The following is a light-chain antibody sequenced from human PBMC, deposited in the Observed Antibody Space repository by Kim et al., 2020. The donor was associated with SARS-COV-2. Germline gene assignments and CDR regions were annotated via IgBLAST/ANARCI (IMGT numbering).Light chain of an antibody. CDR2: DVS. Sequence: GQSVTISCTGTSRDVGGYKYVSWYQVHPGKAPKLMIYDVSERPSGVPDRFSGSKSGNTASLTVSGLQPEDEADYFCCSFAGGYFVFGSGTKVTVL. V-gene: IGLV2-11*03. CDR1: SRDVGGYKY. J-gene: IGLJ1*01. CDR3: CSFAGGYFV.